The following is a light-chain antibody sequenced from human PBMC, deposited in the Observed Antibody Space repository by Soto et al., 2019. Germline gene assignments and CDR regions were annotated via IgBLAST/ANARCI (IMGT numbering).Light chain of an antibody. V-gene: IGKV1-5*01. CDR2: DAS. CDR3: QQYNSYST. CDR1: QSISSW. J-gene: IGKJ5*01. Sequence: GVRVTIACRASQSISSWLAWYQQKPGKAPKLLIYDASSLESGVPSRFSGSGSGTEFTLTISSLQPDDFATYYCQQYNSYSTSGQGRLPEIK.